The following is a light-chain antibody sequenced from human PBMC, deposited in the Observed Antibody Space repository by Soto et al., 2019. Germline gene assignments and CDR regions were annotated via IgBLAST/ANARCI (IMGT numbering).Light chain of an antibody. Sequence: DIQMTQSPSTLSASVGDRVTITCRASQSISSWLAWYQQKPGKAPKVLIYKASSLERGVPARFSGSGSGTAFTLTISSLQPDDSATYYCQPYNSYPLTFGGGTKVEI. V-gene: IGKV1-5*03. J-gene: IGKJ4*01. CDR2: KAS. CDR1: QSISSW. CDR3: QPYNSYPLT.